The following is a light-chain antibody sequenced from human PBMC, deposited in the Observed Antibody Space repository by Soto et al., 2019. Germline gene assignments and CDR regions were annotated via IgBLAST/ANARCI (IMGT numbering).Light chain of an antibody. V-gene: IGKV1-5*01. CDR3: QQYNKYT. CDR2: DAS. CDR1: QSISSW. Sequence: DIQMTQSPSTLSASVGDRVTITCRASQSISSWLAWYQQKPGKAPKLLIYDASSLESGVPSRFSGSGSGTEVTLTISSLQPDDFATYYCQQYNKYTLGQGTKLEIK. J-gene: IGKJ2*01.